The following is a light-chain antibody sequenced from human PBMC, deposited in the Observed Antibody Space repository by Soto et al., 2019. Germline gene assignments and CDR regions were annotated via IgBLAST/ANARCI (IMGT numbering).Light chain of an antibody. V-gene: IGKV3-15*01. CDR1: QSILSN. CDR2: GAS. CDR3: QQYPNRLRIT. Sequence: EIEMTQSPASLSVSAGERATLSCRASQSILSNLFWYQQKPGQAPRLLIYGASTRATGIPARFSGSGSGTEFPLTSSSLLSAEFVLYYYQQYPNRLRITFGQGTRLEIK. J-gene: IGKJ5*01.